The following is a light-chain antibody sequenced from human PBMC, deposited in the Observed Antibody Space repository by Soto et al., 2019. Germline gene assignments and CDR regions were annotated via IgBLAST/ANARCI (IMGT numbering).Light chain of an antibody. J-gene: IGKJ3*01. Sequence: EVVRTQSPGTLSVSPGERATFTCRASQSIGSDLAWYQQRTGQAPRILIDGASTRATGIPARFSGSGSGTEFNHTISSLQSEDFAVYSCQQYDDWPLTFGPGTKVD. CDR2: GAS. CDR3: QQYDDWPLT. CDR1: QSIGSD. V-gene: IGKV3-15*01.